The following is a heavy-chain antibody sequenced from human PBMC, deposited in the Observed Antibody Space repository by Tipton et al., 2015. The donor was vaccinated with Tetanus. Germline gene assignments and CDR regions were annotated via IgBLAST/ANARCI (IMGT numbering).Heavy chain of an antibody. J-gene: IGHJ3*02. CDR2: ISYKGST. V-gene: IGHV4-39*01. CDR1: GGSISSSSSY. Sequence: TLSLTCIVSGGSISSSSSYWGWIRQPPGKGLEWIGSISYKGSTYYNPSLKSRVTMSVDTSKNQFSLRLRSVTAADTAVYYCARLSSSANDAHAFDIWGQGTMVTVSS. D-gene: IGHD3-22*01. CDR3: ARLSSSANDAHAFDI.